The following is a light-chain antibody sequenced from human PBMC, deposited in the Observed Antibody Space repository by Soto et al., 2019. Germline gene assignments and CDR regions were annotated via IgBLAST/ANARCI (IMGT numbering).Light chain of an antibody. Sequence: EIVLTQSPGTLSLARGESATLSCRASQSVDSRFLAWYQQKPGQAPRLLMYGASTRATGIPDRFSGSGSGTDFTLSISSLEPEDFAVYYCQQYDSSRTFGQGTKVEMK. CDR3: QQYDSSRT. J-gene: IGKJ1*01. CDR1: QSVDSRF. V-gene: IGKV3-20*01. CDR2: GAS.